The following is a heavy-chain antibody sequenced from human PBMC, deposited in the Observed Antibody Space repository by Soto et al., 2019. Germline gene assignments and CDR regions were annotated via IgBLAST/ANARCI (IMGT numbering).Heavy chain of an antibody. D-gene: IGHD3-3*01. CDR2: IYYTGST. CDR3: ARDQYDFRSGSYYYAMEV. Sequence: TVSGGSVSSESHYWSWIRQTPGKGLEWIGYIYYTGSTNYNPSLKGRVTMSVDTSRDQVSLRLRSVTRADTALYYCARDQYDFRSGSYYYAMEVWGQGTKVTVSS. J-gene: IGHJ6*02. V-gene: IGHV4-61*01. CDR1: GGSVSSESHY.